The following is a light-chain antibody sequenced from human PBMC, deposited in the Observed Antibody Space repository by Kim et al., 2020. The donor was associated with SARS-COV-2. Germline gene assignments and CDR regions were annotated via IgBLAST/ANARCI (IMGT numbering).Light chain of an antibody. J-gene: IGLJ2*01. Sequence: SSELTQDPAVSVALGQTVRITCQGDSLRKYYATWYQQKTGQAPILVIYGKNNRPSGIPDRFSGSSSGNTASLTITGAQAEDEADYYCNSRDSRGNVIFGGGTKVTVL. V-gene: IGLV3-19*01. CDR3: NSRDSRGNVI. CDR1: SLRKYY. CDR2: GKN.